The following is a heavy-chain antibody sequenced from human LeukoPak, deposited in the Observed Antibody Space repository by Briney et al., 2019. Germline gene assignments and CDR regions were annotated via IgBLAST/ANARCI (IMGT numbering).Heavy chain of an antibody. V-gene: IGHV4-59*08. Sequence: SETLSLTCTVSGGSISSYYWSWIRQPPGKGLERIGYIYYSGSTNYNPSLKSRVTISVDTSKNQFSLKLSSVTAADTAVYYCARHLGNSNYEYYYGMDVWGQGTTVTVSS. CDR2: IYYSGST. J-gene: IGHJ6*02. CDR1: GGSISSYY. D-gene: IGHD4-4*01. CDR3: ARHLGNSNYEYYYGMDV.